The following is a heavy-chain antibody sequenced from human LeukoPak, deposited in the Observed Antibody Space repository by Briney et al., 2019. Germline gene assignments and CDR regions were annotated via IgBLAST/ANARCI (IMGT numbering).Heavy chain of an antibody. Sequence: PGGSLRLSCAASGFSFSSTWMHWVRQPPGKGLVWVARITSDGTSTTYAESVKGRFTISRDNAKNTLFLQMNSLRAEDTAVYYCARDRPYDYVWGSFSYYYYYYMDVWGKGTTVTISS. J-gene: IGHJ6*03. V-gene: IGHV3-74*03. CDR2: ITSDGTST. CDR1: GFSFSSTW. CDR3: ARDRPYDYVWGSFSYYYYYYMDV. D-gene: IGHD3-16*01.